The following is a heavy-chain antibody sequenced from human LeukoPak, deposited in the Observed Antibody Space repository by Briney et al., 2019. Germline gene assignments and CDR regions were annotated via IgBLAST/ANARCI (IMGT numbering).Heavy chain of an antibody. D-gene: IGHD5-18*01. Sequence: IPSETLSLTCTVSGGSISSSSYYWGWIRQPPGKGLEWIGSIYYSGSTYYNPSLKSRVTISVDTSKNQFSLKLSSVTAADTAVYYCARIQLWLGYFDYWGQGTLVTVSS. J-gene: IGHJ4*02. CDR2: IYYSGST. CDR3: ARIQLWLGYFDY. CDR1: GGSISSSSYY. V-gene: IGHV4-39*07.